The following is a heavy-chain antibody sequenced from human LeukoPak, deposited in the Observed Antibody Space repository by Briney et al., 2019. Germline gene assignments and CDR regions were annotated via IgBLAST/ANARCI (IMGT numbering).Heavy chain of an antibody. Sequence: SETLSLTCTVSGGSISSGDYYWSWIRQPPGKGLEWIGYIYYSGSTYYNPSLKSRVTISVDTSKNQFSPKLNSMTAADTAVYYCARLGSRVVWGQGTLVIVSS. CDR2: IYYSGST. V-gene: IGHV4-30-4*01. D-gene: IGHD3-10*01. CDR1: GGSISSGDYY. J-gene: IGHJ4*02. CDR3: ARLGSRVV.